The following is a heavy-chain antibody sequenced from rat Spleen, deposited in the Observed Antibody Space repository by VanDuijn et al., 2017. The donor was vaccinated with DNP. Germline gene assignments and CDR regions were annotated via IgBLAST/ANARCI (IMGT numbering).Heavy chain of an antibody. J-gene: IGHJ2*01. Sequence: EVQLQESGPGLVKPSQSLSLTCSVTGYSITSNYWGWIRKFPGNKMEWIGHISYTGSTSYNPSLKSRISITRDTSKNQFFLQLRSVTTEDTATYYCARWGNYGSYDFDYWGQGVLVTVSS. V-gene: IGHV3-1*01. CDR3: ARWGNYGSYDFDY. CDR1: GYSITSNY. D-gene: IGHD1-3*01. CDR2: ISYTGST.